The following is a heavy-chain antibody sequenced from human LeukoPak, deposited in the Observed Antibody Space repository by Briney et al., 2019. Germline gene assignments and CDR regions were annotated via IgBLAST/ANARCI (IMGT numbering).Heavy chain of an antibody. D-gene: IGHD2-2*01. CDR3: ARIASYCSSTSCYRENNWFDP. CDR1: GGTFSSYA. V-gene: IGHV1-69*15. J-gene: IGHJ5*02. Sequence: SSVKVSCKASGGTFSSYAISWVRQAPGQGLEWMGRIIPIFGTANYAQKFQGRVTITADESTSTAYMELSSLRSEDTAVYYCARIASYCSSTSCYRENNWFDPWGQGTLVTVSS. CDR2: IIPIFGTA.